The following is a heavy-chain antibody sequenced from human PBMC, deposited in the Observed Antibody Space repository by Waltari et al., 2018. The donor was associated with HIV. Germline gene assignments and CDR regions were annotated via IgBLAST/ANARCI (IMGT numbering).Heavy chain of an antibody. CDR1: GLTFGDYA. Sequence: EVQLVESGGGLVQSGRSLRLSCTASGLTFGDYAMSWFRQAPGKGLEWVGFIRSKTYGGTTEYAASVKDRFTISRDDSKSIAYLQMNSLKTEDTAVYYCSRSRGYSYGYADYWGQGTLVTVSS. D-gene: IGHD5-18*01. CDR3: SRSRGYSYGYADY. V-gene: IGHV3-49*03. CDR2: IRSKTYGGTT. J-gene: IGHJ4*02.